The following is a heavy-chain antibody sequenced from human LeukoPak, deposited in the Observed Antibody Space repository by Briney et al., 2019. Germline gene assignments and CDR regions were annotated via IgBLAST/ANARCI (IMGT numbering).Heavy chain of an antibody. Sequence: GASVKVSCKVSGYTLTELSMHWVRQAPGEGLEWMGGFDPEDGETIYAQKFQGRVTMTEDTSTDTAYMELSSMRSEDTAVYYCATDLNSPMIVAPGGAFDIWGQGTMVTVSS. D-gene: IGHD3-22*01. CDR3: ATDLNSPMIVAPGGAFDI. CDR2: FDPEDGET. CDR1: GYTLTELS. V-gene: IGHV1-24*01. J-gene: IGHJ3*02.